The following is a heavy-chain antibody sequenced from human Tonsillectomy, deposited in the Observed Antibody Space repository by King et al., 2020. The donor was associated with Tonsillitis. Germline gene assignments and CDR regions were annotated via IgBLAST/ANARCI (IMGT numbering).Heavy chain of an antibody. D-gene: IGHD5-12*01. V-gene: IGHV2-70*11. CDR2: IDWDDDK. J-gene: IGHJ4*02. CDR1: GFSLSTSGMC. Sequence: TLKESGPALVKPTQTLTLTCTFSGFSLSTSGMCVSWIRQPPGKALEWLARIDWDDDKYYSTSLKTRLTISKDTSKNQVVLTMTNMDPVDTATYYCARTPLRGYRGYEFDYWGQGTLVTVSS. CDR3: ARTPLRGYRGYEFDY.